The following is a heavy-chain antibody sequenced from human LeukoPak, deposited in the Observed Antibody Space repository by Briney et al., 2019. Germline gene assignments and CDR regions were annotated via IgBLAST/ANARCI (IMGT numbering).Heavy chain of an antibody. CDR3: AKEGYTSSSPGVDY. D-gene: IGHD6-6*01. CDR2: IKQDGSEK. V-gene: IGHV3-7*03. J-gene: IGHJ4*02. CDR1: GFTFSSYW. Sequence: GGSLRLSCAASGFTFSSYWMSWVRQAPGKGLEWVANIKQDGSEKYYVDSVKGRFTISRDNAKNSLYLQMNSLRAEETAVYYCAKEGYTSSSPGVDYWGQGTLVTVSS.